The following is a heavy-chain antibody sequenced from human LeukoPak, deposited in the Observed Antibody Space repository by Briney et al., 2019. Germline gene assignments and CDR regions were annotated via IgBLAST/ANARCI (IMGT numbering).Heavy chain of an antibody. CDR3: TVPQSGGNWFDP. CDR2: IRGQGFSDPP. V-gene: IGHV3-73*01. J-gene: IGHJ5*02. D-gene: IGHD3-16*01. CDR1: GFTFSDSA. Sequence: PGGSLRLSCAASGFTFSDSAIHWVRQASGKGLEWVGRIRGQGFSDPPAYAASVKDRCTISRDDSESTAYLQMNSLKAEDTAVYYCTVPQSGGNWFDPWGPGTQVTVSS.